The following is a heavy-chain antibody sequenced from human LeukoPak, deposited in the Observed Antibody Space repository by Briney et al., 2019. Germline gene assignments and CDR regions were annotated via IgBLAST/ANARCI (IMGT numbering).Heavy chain of an antibody. CDR1: GFTFSSYA. V-gene: IGHV3-23*01. Sequence: PGGSLRLSCAASGFTFSSYAMSWVRQAPGKGLEWVSAIRDSGSSTHYADSVKGRFTTSRGNSKNTLFLQMNSLRAEDTAIYYCAKYVPQDSGSSHFDYWGQGALVTVSS. CDR2: IRDSGSST. D-gene: IGHD1-26*01. CDR3: AKYVPQDSGSSHFDY. J-gene: IGHJ4*02.